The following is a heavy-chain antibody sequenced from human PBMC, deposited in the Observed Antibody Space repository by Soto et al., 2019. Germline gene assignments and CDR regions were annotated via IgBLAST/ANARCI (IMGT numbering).Heavy chain of an antibody. CDR1: GFSFIDYS. J-gene: IGHJ4*02. D-gene: IGHD5-12*01. V-gene: IGHV1-3*01. CDR2: INAGNGNT. Sequence: ASVKVSCKASGFSFIDYSILWVRQAPGQSLEWLGWINAGNGNTKYSHKFQDRVTITSDTSATTTYMELRSLRSEDTAVFYCARAAKKTWLPDFWGQGTLVTVSS. CDR3: ARAAKKTWLPDF.